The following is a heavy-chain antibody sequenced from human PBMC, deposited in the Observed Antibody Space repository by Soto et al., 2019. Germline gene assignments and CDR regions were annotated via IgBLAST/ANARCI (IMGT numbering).Heavy chain of an antibody. CDR2: IYYSGST. D-gene: IGHD1-1*01. V-gene: IGHV4-39*01. Sequence: PSETLSLTCTVSGGSISSSSYYWGWIRRPPGKGLEWIGSIYYSGSTYYNPSLKSRVTISVDTSKNQFSLKLSSVTAADTAVYYCARLGRNDAFDIWGQGTMVTVSS. CDR1: GGSISSSSYY. J-gene: IGHJ3*02. CDR3: ARLGRNDAFDI.